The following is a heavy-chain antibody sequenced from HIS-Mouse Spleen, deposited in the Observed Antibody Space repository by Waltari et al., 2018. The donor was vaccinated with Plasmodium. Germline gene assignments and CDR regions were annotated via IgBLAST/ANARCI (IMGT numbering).Heavy chain of an antibody. D-gene: IGHD6-19*01. V-gene: IGHV1-18*01. Sequence: QVQLVQSGAEVKTPGSSLKVSCKASDYTFPSNGISWVRQAPGQGLEWMGWISPYNGNTNCAQKLQGRVTMTTDTSTSTAYMELRSLRSDDTAVYYCARGSAGDAFDIWGQGTMVTVSS. CDR3: ARGSAGDAFDI. CDR2: ISPYNGNT. CDR1: DYTFPSNG. J-gene: IGHJ3*02.